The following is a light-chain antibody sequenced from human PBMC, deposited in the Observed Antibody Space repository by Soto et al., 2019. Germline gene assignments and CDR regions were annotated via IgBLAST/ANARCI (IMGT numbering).Light chain of an antibody. CDR2: AAS. V-gene: IGKV1-9*01. J-gene: IGKJ2*01. CDR3: HQRYNWPHT. Sequence: DIQLTQSPSFLSASVGDRVTITCRASQGISSYLAWYQQKPGKAPKLLIYAASTLQSGVPSRFSGSGSGTEFTLTISSLQPEDSAVYFCHQRYNWPHTFGQGTKLEI. CDR1: QGISSY.